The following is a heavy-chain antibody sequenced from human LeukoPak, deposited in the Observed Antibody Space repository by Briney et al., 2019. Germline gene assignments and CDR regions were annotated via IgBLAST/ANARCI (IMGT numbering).Heavy chain of an antibody. Sequence: SLRLSCAASGFTFDDYAMHWVRQAPGKGLEWVSGISWNSGSIGYADSVKGRFTISRDNAKNSLYLQMNSLRAEDMALYYCAKDNYYDSSGYIDYWGQGTLVTVSS. J-gene: IGHJ4*02. D-gene: IGHD3-22*01. CDR1: GFTFDDYA. CDR2: ISWNSGSI. CDR3: AKDNYYDSSGYIDY. V-gene: IGHV3-9*03.